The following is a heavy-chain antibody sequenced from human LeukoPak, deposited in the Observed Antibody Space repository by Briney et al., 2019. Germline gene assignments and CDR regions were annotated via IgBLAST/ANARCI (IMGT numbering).Heavy chain of an antibody. J-gene: IGHJ4*02. D-gene: IGHD3-22*01. V-gene: IGHV3-66*01. CDR2: IYSGGST. CDR1: GVTFSGYS. Sequence: GGSLRLSCAASGVTFSGYSMNWVRQAPGKGLEWVSLIYSGGSTYYADSVKGRFTISRDNSKNTLYLQMNSLRAEDTAVYYCARAVYYYDRSGYYYPFDYWGQGTLVTVSS. CDR3: ARAVYYYDRSGYYYPFDY.